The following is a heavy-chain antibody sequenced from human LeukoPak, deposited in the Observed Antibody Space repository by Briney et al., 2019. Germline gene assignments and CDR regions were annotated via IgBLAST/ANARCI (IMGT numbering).Heavy chain of an antibody. CDR3: ARGLPYPLYYYSYMDV. J-gene: IGHJ6*03. CDR2: MNPNSGNT. V-gene: IGHV1-8*01. Sequence: ASVKVSCKTSGYTFTSHDINWVRQATGQGLEWMGWMNPNSGNTGYAQKFQGRVTMTRNTSISTAYMELSSLRSEDTAVYYCARGLPYPLYYYSYMDVWGKGTTVTISS. CDR1: GYTFTSHD.